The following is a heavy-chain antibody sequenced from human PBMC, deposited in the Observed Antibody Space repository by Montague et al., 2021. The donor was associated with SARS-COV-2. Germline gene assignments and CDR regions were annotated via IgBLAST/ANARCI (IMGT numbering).Heavy chain of an antibody. CDR1: GGSISSYY. D-gene: IGHD3-22*01. Sequence: SETLSLTCAVSGGSISSYYWSFIRQPPGKGLEWIGCIFHSGRTYYNPSLKSRVSMSVDTSKNQVSLRLSSLTAADTAVYYCARGGYYDNTGYYSDSYYNMDVWGQGTTVTVSS. CDR3: ARGGYYDNTGYYSDSYYNMDV. CDR2: IFHSGRT. V-gene: IGHV4-59*01. J-gene: IGHJ6*02.